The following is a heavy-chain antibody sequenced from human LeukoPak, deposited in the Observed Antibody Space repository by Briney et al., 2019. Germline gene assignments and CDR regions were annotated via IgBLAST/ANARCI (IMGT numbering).Heavy chain of an antibody. J-gene: IGHJ6*02. CDR2: INSDGSST. CDR3: ARGHYYDSSGYLTFYYYGMDV. V-gene: IGHV3-74*01. CDR1: GFTFSSYW. D-gene: IGHD3-22*01. Sequence: SGGSLRLSCAASGFTFSSYWMHWVRQAPGKGLVWVSRINSDGSSTSYADPVKGRFTISRDNAKNTLYLQMNSLRAEDTAVYYCARGHYYDSSGYLTFYYYGMDVWGQGTTVTVSS.